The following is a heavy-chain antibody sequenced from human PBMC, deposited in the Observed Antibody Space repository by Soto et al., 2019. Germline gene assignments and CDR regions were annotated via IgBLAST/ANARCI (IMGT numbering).Heavy chain of an antibody. CDR2: IYYSGST. Sequence: PSETLSLTCTVSGGSISSYYWSWIRQPPGKGLEWIGYIYYSGSTNYNPSLKSRVTISVDTSKNQFSLKLSSVTAADTAVYYCATYHSSGYTFDYWGQATLVTVSS. CDR1: GGSISSYY. V-gene: IGHV4-59*01. J-gene: IGHJ4*02. D-gene: IGHD3-22*01. CDR3: ATYHSSGYTFDY.